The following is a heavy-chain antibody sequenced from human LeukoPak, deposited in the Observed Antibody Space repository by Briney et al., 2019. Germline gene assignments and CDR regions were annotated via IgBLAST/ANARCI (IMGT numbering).Heavy chain of an antibody. CDR2: INSDGSST. Sequence: GGSLRLSCAASGFTFSSYWMHWVRQAPGKGLVWVSRINSDGSSTSYADSVKGRFTISIDNAKNTLYLQMNSLRAEDTAVYYCARAGYYYYYMDVWGKGTTVTISS. CDR3: ARAGYYYYYMDV. J-gene: IGHJ6*03. V-gene: IGHV3-74*01. CDR1: GFTFSSYW.